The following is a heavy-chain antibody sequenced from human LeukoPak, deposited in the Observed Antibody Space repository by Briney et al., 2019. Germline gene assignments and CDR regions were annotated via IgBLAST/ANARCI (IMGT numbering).Heavy chain of an antibody. D-gene: IGHD3-3*01. CDR2: MNPNSGNT. CDR3: ARVEKVYYDFWSGYPNWFDP. CDR1: GYTFTSYD. J-gene: IGHJ5*02. Sequence: GASVKVSCRASGYTFTSYDINWVRQATGQGLEWMGWMNPNSGNTGYAQKFQGRVTITRNTSISTAYMELSSLKSEDTAVYYCARVEKVYYDFWSGYPNWFDPWGQGTLVTVSS. V-gene: IGHV1-8*03.